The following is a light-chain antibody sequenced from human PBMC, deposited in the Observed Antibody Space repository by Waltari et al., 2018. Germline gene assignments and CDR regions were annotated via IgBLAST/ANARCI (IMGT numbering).Light chain of an antibody. CDR3: MQALQTPLT. V-gene: IGKV2-28*01. CDR2: LGS. J-gene: IGKJ4*01. CDR1: QSLLHSNGYNF. Sequence: DIVMTQSPVSLPVTPGEPASISCRSSQSLLHSNGYNFLNWILQKPGQSPQLLISLGSNRASGVPDRFSGSGSDTEFTLRITRVEAEDVGVYYCMQALQTPLTFGGGTKVEI.